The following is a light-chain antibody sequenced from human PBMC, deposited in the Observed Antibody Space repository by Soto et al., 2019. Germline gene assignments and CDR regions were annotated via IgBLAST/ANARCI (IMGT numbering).Light chain of an antibody. Sequence: EIVLTQSPGTLSLSPRERATLSCRASRSVSSSYLAWYQQKPGQAPRLLIYGASSRATGIPDRFSGSGSGTDFTLTISRLDPEDFAVYYCQQYGSSETFGQGTKVEIK. CDR1: RSVSSSY. CDR2: GAS. CDR3: QQYGSSET. J-gene: IGKJ1*01. V-gene: IGKV3-20*01.